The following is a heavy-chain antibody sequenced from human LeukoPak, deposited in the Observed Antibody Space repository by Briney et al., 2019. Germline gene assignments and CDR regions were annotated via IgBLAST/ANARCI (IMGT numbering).Heavy chain of an antibody. Sequence: GGSLRLSCAASGFTVSSNYMSWVRQAPGKGLEWVSVIYSGGSTYYADSVKGRFTISRDNSKNTLYLQMNSLRAEDTAVYYCASRRDGYNLVDYWGQGTLVTVSS. V-gene: IGHV3-66*01. J-gene: IGHJ4*02. CDR1: GFTVSSNY. CDR2: IYSGGST. D-gene: IGHD5-24*01. CDR3: ASRRDGYNLVDY.